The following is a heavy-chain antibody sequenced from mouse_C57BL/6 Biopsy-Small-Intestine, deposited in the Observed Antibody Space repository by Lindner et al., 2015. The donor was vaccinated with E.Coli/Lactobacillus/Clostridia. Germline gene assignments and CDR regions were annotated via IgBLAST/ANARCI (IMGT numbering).Heavy chain of an antibody. Sequence: VQLQESGAELVRPGSSVKLSCKASGYTFTSYWMHWVKQRPIQGLEWIGNIDPSDSETHYNQKFKDKATLTVDKSSSTAYMQLSSLTSEDSAVYYCARGYDYDAWFAYWGQGTLVTVSA. CDR3: ARGYDYDAWFAY. J-gene: IGHJ3*01. D-gene: IGHD2-4*01. CDR2: IDPSDSET. V-gene: IGHV1-52*01. CDR1: GYTFTSYW.